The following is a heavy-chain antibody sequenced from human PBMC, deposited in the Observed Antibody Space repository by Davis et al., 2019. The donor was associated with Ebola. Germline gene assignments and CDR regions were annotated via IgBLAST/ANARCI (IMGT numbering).Heavy chain of an antibody. Sequence: MPSETLSLTCAVYGGSFSGYYWSWIRQPPGKGLEWIGEINHSGSTNYNPSLKSRVTISVDTSKNQFSLKLSSVTAADTAVYYCARGGEAAPFDLWGRGTLVTVS. V-gene: IGHV4-34*01. CDR2: INHSGST. CDR3: ARGGEAAPFDL. CDR1: GGSFSGYY. J-gene: IGHJ2*01. D-gene: IGHD6-13*01.